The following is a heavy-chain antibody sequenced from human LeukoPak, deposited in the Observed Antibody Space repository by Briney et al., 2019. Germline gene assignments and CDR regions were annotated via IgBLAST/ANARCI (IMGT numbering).Heavy chain of an antibody. CDR2: IYYSGST. CDR3: ARQRNSYGFPFDY. J-gene: IGHJ4*02. Sequence: PSETLSLTSTVSGGSISSYYWSWIRQPPGKGLEWIGYIYYSGSTNYNPSLKSRVTISVDTSKNQFSLKLSSVTAADTAVYYCARQRNSYGFPFDYWGQAGMATVSS. V-gene: IGHV4-59*08. D-gene: IGHD5-18*01. CDR1: GGSISSYY.